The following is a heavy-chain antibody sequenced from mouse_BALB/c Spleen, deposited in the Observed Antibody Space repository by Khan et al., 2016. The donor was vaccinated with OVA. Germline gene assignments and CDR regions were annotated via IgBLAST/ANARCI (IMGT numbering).Heavy chain of an antibody. CDR3: ARSVTITSVPTSDFDY. J-gene: IGHJ2*01. D-gene: IGHD1-1*01. CDR1: GYSFTSDSV. Sequence: EVQLQESGPGLVKPSQSLSLTCTVTGYSFTSDSVWYWIRQFPGNKLEWMGYISYSGRTSYNPSLKSRITITRDTSKNQFFLQLISVNTEDTATYYCARSVTITSVPTSDFDYWGQGTTLTVSS. V-gene: IGHV3-2*02. CDR2: ISYSGRT.